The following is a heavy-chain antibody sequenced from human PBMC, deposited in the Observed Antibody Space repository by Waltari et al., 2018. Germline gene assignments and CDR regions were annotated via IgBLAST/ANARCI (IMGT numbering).Heavy chain of an antibody. CDR2: IWYDGSNK. D-gene: IGHD6-13*01. V-gene: IGHV3-33*06. CDR3: AKDWYSSSPGMVFFQH. CDR1: GFTFSSSG. Sequence: QVQLVESGGGVVQPGRSLRLSCAASGFTFSSSGMHWVRQAPGKGLEWVAVIWYDGSNKYYADSVKGRFTISRDNSKNTLYLQMNSLRAEDTAVYYCAKDWYSSSPGMVFFQHWGQGTLVTVSS. J-gene: IGHJ1*01.